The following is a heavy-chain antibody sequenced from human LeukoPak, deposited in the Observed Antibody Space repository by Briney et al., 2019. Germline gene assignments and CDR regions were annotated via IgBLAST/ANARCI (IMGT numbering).Heavy chain of an antibody. Sequence: PSETLSLTCAVYGGSFSGYYWSWIRQPPGKELEWIGEINHSGSTNYNPSLKSRVTISVDTSKNQFSLKLSSVTAADTAVYYCARFVPARYYFDYWGQGTLVTVSS. CDR1: GGSFSGYY. J-gene: IGHJ4*02. CDR3: ARFVPARYYFDY. CDR2: INHSGST. D-gene: IGHD2-8*01. V-gene: IGHV4-34*01.